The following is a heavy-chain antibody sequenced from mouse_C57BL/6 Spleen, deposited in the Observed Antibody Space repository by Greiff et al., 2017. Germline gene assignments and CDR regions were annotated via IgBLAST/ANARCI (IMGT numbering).Heavy chain of an antibody. J-gene: IGHJ2*01. CDR1: GFTFSDYY. CDR3: ARVKDGYPDY. Sequence: EVKVVESEGGLVQPGSSMKLSCTASGFTFSDYYMAWVRQVPEKGLEWVANINYDGSSTYYLDSLKSRFIISRDNAKNILYLQMSSLKSEDTATYYCARVKDGYPDYWGQGTTLTVSS. V-gene: IGHV5-16*01. CDR2: INYDGSST. D-gene: IGHD2-3*01.